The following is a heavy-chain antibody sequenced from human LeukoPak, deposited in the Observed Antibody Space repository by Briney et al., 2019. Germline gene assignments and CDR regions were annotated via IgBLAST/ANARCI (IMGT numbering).Heavy chain of an antibody. V-gene: IGHV3-21*01. Sequence: GGSLTLSCAASGFTFSSYAMSWVRQAPGKGLEWVSFISSSSSYIYYADSVKGRFTISRDNAKNSLYLQMNSLRAEDTAVYYCARDLRSSGYYAFDYWGQGTLVTVSS. CDR1: GFTFSSYA. CDR3: ARDLRSSGYYAFDY. CDR2: ISSSSSYI. D-gene: IGHD3-22*01. J-gene: IGHJ4*02.